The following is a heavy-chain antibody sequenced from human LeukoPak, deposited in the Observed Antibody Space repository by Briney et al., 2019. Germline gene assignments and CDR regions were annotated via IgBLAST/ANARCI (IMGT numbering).Heavy chain of an antibody. V-gene: IGHV3-9*01. Sequence: GRSLRLSCAASGFTFDGYAMHWVRQAPGKGLEWVSGISWNSGSIGYADSVKGRFTISRDNAKNTLYLQMNSLRAEDTAVYYCASSHNYWGQVTLVTVSA. CDR2: ISWNSGSI. CDR3: ASSHNY. CDR1: GFTFDGYA. J-gene: IGHJ4*02.